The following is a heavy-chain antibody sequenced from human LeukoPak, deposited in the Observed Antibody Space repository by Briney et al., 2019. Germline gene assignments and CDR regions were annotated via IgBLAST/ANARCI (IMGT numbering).Heavy chain of an antibody. D-gene: IGHD5-12*01. CDR1: GYSISSGYY. V-gene: IGHV4-38-2*01. CDR3: ARLGQDTVAQIVDY. Sequence: PSETLSLTCAVSGYSISSGYYWGWIRQPPGKGLEWIGSIYHSGSTYYNPSLKSRVTISVDTSKNQFSLKLSSVTAADTAVYYCARLGQDTVAQIVDYWGQGTLVTVSS. CDR2: IYHSGST. J-gene: IGHJ4*02.